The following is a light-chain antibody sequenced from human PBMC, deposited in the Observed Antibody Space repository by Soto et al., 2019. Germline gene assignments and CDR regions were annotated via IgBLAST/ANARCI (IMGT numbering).Light chain of an antibody. CDR2: EVT. V-gene: IGLV2-8*01. J-gene: IGLJ1*01. Sequence: QSALTQPPSASGSPGQSVTISCTGTSSDVGAHHYVSWYQQHPGKAPKLMIYEVTKRPSGVPDRFSGSKSVNTASLTVSGLQAEDEAEYYCSSYAGANRVFGTGTK. CDR1: SSDVGAHHY. CDR3: SSYAGANRV.